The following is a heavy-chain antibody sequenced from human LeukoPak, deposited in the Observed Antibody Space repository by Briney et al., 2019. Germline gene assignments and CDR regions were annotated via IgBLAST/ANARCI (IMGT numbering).Heavy chain of an antibody. J-gene: IGHJ6*02. D-gene: IGHD5-18*01. Sequence: GASVKVSCKASGYTFTSYDINWVRQATGQGLEWMGWMNPNSGNTGYAQKFQGRVTMTRNTSISTAYMELSSLRSEDTAVYYCARGDTWIQSYRYYGMDVWGQETTVTVSS. CDR1: GYTFTSYD. V-gene: IGHV1-8*01. CDR2: MNPNSGNT. CDR3: ARGDTWIQSYRYYGMDV.